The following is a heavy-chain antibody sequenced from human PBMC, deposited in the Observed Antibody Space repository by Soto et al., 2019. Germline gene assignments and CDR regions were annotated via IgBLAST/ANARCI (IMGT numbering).Heavy chain of an antibody. CDR1: GGSISSGGYS. J-gene: IGHJ5*02. CDR3: ARDRTYYYDSSGYYLGWFDP. CDR2: IYHSGST. V-gene: IGHV4-30-2*01. Sequence: SETLSLTCAVSGGSISSGGYSWSWIRQPPGKGLEWIGYIYHSGSTYYNPSLKSRVTISVDRSKNQFSLKLSSVTAADTAVYYCARDRTYYYDSSGYYLGWFDPWGQGTLVTVSS. D-gene: IGHD3-22*01.